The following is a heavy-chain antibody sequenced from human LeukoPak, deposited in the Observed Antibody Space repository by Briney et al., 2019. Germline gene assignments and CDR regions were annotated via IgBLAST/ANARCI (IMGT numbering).Heavy chain of an antibody. J-gene: IGHJ3*02. Sequence: SETLSLTSTVSGGSISSSSYYWGWIRQPPGKGLEWIGSIYYSGSTYYNPSLKSRVTISVDTSKNQFSLKLSSVTAADTAVYYCARVLPGTVAVAGTRVFDIWGQGTMVTVSS. D-gene: IGHD6-19*01. CDR1: GGSISSSSYY. V-gene: IGHV4-39*01. CDR3: ARVLPGTVAVAGTRVFDI. CDR2: IYYSGST.